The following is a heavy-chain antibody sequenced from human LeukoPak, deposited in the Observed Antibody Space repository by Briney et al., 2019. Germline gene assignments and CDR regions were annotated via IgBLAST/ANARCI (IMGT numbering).Heavy chain of an antibody. V-gene: IGHV5-51*01. CDR1: GYSFTSYW. CDR2: IYPADSDT. J-gene: IGHJ4*02. Sequence: GESLKISCQASGYSFTSYWIGWVRPMPGEGLEWMGIIYPADSDTTYSPSFQGQVTISADKSISTAYLQWSSLKASDTAMYYCARHRRNTMIGTASSRGFDYWGQGTLVTVSS. CDR3: ARHRRNTMIGTASSRGFDY. D-gene: IGHD3-22*01.